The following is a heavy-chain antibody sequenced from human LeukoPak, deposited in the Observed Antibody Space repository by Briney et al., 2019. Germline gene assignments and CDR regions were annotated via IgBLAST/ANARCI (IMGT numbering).Heavy chain of an antibody. CDR3: ARSRTAAYYFDY. CDR1: GFTFSNYW. D-gene: IGHD2-21*02. CDR2: INIDVSST. J-gene: IGHJ4*02. V-gene: IGHV3-74*01. Sequence: GGSLRLSCAASGFTFSNYWMHWVRQAPGKGLVWVSRINIDVSSTTYAHSVKGRFTISRDNAKDTLYLQMNSLRAEDTAVYYCARSRTAAYYFDYWGQGTLVTVSS.